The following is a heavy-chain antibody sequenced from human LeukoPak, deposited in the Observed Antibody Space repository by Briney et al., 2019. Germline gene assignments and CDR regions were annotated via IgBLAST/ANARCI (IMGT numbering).Heavy chain of an antibody. CDR2: IWYDGSNK. Sequence: GGSLRLSCAASGFTFSSYGMHWVRQAPGKGLEWVAVIWYDGSNKYYADSMKGRFTISRDNSKNTLYLQMNSLRAEDTAVYYCARDGEGEYQLLSGWFDPWGQGTLVTVSS. D-gene: IGHD2-2*01. CDR1: GFTFSSYG. CDR3: ARDGEGEYQLLSGWFDP. V-gene: IGHV3-33*01. J-gene: IGHJ5*02.